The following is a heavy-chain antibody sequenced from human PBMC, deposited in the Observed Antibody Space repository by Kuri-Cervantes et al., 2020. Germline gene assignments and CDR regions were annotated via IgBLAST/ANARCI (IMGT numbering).Heavy chain of an antibody. CDR2: IWYDGSNK. CDR3: AKTDPKLGTGTRLRLDAFDI. Sequence: GGSLRLSCAASGFTFSSYEMNWARQAPGKGLEWVAVIWYDGSNKYYADSVKGRFTISRDNSKNTLYLQMNSLRAEDTAVYYCAKTDPKLGTGTRLRLDAFDIWGQGTMVTVSS. D-gene: IGHD1-7*01. J-gene: IGHJ3*02. V-gene: IGHV3-33*06. CDR1: GFTFSSYE.